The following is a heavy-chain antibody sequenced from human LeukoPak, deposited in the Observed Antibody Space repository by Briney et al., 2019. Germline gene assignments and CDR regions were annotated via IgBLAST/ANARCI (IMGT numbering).Heavy chain of an antibody. V-gene: IGHV4-4*07. D-gene: IGHD2-15*01. Sequence: SETLSLTCTVSGASINSHYWSWIRQPAGKGLEWLGRIYISGSTNYNSSLQSRVTMSVDTSKNQFSLKLSSVTAADTAVYYCARALNPLPGTYYFDYWGQGTLVTVSS. CDR2: IYISGST. CDR1: GASINSHY. CDR3: ARALNPLPGTYYFDY. J-gene: IGHJ4*02.